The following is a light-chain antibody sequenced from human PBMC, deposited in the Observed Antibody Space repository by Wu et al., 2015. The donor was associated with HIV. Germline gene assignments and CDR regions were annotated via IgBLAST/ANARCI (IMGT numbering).Light chain of an antibody. V-gene: IGKV1-5*03. Sequence: DIQMTQSPSTLSASVGDRVTITCRASQTISNWLAWYQQKPGEAPKVLIYRASTLETGVPSRFSGSGSGTEFTLTITSLQPDDLATYYCQQYSTSPYTFGQGTKLEIK. J-gene: IGKJ2*01. CDR2: RAS. CDR3: QQYSTSPYT. CDR1: QTISNW.